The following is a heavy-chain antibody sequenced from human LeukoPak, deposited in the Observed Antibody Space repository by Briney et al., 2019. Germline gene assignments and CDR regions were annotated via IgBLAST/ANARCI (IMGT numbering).Heavy chain of an antibody. CDR3: AKGPDSSLVGAFDL. CDR2: ISWDGTST. CDR1: EFPFDDYP. V-gene: IGHV3-43*01. D-gene: IGHD5-18*01. J-gene: IGHJ3*01. Sequence: GGSLRLSCEASEFPFDDYPLHWVRQAPGKGLEWVSLISWDGTSTYYGDSVKGRFTIYRDNNKYSLYLQMNNLRPDDTALYYCAKGPDSSLVGAFDLWGQGTMVTVSS.